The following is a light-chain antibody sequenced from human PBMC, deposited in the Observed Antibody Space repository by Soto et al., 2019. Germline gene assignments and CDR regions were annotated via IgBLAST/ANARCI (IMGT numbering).Light chain of an antibody. V-gene: IGLV7-43*01. J-gene: IGLJ3*02. CDR1: IGPVTSTYY. Sequence: QAVVTQESSLTVSPGETVTLTCSSNIGPVTSTYYPNWFQQKPGQAPRPRIYATSTKHSWTPARFSGSLVGGKAALTLSGVQPEDEAGYFCLLHDGGAPWEFCGGTKLTVL. CDR3: LLHDGGAPWE. CDR2: ATS.